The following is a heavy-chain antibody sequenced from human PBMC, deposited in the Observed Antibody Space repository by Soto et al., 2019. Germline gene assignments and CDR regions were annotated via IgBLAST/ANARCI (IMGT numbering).Heavy chain of an antibody. Sequence: SETLSLTCTVSGGSISSGGYYWGWIRQPPGKGLEWIEEINHSGSTNYNPSLKSRVTISVDTSKNQFSLKLSSVTAADTAVYYFAISPSITYRIFGVVIKPMYFDYWGQGTLVTV. D-gene: IGHD3-3*02. J-gene: IGHJ4*02. CDR3: AISPSITYRIFGVVIKPMYFDY. CDR2: INHSGST. CDR1: GGSISSGGYY. V-gene: IGHV4-39*07.